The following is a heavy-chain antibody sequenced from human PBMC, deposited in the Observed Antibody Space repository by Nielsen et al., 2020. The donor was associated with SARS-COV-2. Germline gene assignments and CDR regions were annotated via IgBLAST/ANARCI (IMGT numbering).Heavy chain of an antibody. V-gene: IGHV4-31*03. Sequence: SETLSLTCTVSGGSISSGGYYWSWIRQHPGKGLEWIGYIYYSGSTYYNPSLKSRVTISVDTSKNQFSLKLSSVTAADTAVYYCAACGSGSYYPGVWGKGTTVTVSS. CDR1: GGSISSGGYY. CDR2: IYYSGST. D-gene: IGHD3-10*01. J-gene: IGHJ6*04. CDR3: AACGSGSYYPGV.